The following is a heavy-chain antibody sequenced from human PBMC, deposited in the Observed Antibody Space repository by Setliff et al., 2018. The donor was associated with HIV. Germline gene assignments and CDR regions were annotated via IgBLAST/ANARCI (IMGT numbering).Heavy chain of an antibody. CDR1: GYTFSYA. D-gene: IGHD2-2*01. V-gene: IGHV1-3*01. Sequence: ASVKVSCKASGYTFSYAMHWVRQAPGQRLEWMGWINAGNGNTKYSQKFQGRVTITRDTSASTVYMELRSLRSDDTAVYFCARGYASGSGSYYFDYWGQGTLVTVSS. CDR2: INAGNGNT. J-gene: IGHJ4*02. CDR3: ARGYASGSGSYYFDY.